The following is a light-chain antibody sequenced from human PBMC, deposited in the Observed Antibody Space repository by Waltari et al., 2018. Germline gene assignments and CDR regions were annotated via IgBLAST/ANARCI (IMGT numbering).Light chain of an antibody. J-gene: IGLJ3*02. CDR1: SSDVGRYNL. V-gene: IGLV2-23*01. CDR3: CSYADSSTWV. Sequence: QSALTQPASVSGSPGQSITISCTGTSSDVGRYNLVCWYQQHPGKAPKLMIYEGSKRPSGVSNRFSGSKSGNTASLTISGLQAEDEADYYCCSYADSSTWVFGGGTKLTVL. CDR2: EGS.